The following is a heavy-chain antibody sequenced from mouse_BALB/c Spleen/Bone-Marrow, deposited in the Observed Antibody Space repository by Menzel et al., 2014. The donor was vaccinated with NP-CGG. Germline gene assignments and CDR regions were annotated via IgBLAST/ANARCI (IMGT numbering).Heavy chain of an antibody. CDR1: GYTFTDYW. J-gene: IGHJ3*01. Sequence: QVQLQQSGAELVMPGASVKMSCKASGYTFTDYWMHWVKQRPGQGLEWIGAIDTSDSYISYNQKFKGKATLTVDESSSTAYMQFGSLTSEDSAVYHCARSDYRYDPLANWGQGTLVTVSA. D-gene: IGHD2-14*01. V-gene: IGHV1-69*01. CDR2: IDTSDSYI. CDR3: ARSDYRYDPLAN.